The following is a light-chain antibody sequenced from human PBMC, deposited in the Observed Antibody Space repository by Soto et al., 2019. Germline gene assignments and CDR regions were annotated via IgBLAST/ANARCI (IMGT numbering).Light chain of an antibody. J-gene: IGKJ3*01. Sequence: EIVLTQSPATLSLSPGERATLSCRASQSVSSYLAWYQQKPGQAPRLLIYDAYNRATGIPARFSGSGSGTDFTLTISSLEPEDFAVYYCQQRSNWPPKLTFGPGTKVDIK. CDR1: QSVSSY. CDR2: DAY. V-gene: IGKV3-11*01. CDR3: QQRSNWPPKLT.